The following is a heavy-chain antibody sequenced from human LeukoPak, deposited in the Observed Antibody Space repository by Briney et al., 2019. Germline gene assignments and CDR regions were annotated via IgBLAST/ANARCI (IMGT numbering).Heavy chain of an antibody. D-gene: IGHD2-21*01. V-gene: IGHV1-46*01. CDR1: GYTFTSYY. Sequence: ASVKVSCKASGYTFTSYYMHWVRQAPGQGLEWMGIINPSGGSTSYAQKFQGRVTITRNTSISTAYMELSSLRSEDTAVYYCARWGGGDFYYYMDVWGKGTTVTVSS. CDR3: ARWGGGDFYYYMDV. CDR2: INPSGGST. J-gene: IGHJ6*03.